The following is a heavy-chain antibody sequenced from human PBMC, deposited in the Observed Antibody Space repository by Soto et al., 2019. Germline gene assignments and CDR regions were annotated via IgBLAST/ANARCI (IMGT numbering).Heavy chain of an antibody. CDR3: ARDSSSGTFDN. CDR2: ISTENGNT. CDR1: GYTFINNA. D-gene: IGHD3-22*01. J-gene: IGHJ4*02. V-gene: IGHV1-18*04. Sequence: ASVKVSCKASGYTFINNAITGVRQAPGQGLEWMGWISTENGNTNYAQNLQGRVILTRDRSTNTAYMELRSLRPEDTATYYCARDSSSGTFDNWGQGALVTVSS.